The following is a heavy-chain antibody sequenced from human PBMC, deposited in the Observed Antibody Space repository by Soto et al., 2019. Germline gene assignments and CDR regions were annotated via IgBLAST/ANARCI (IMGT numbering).Heavy chain of an antibody. CDR1: GFSFSSSD. CDR2: ISIDGSRK. CDR3: TRGPTHGAFYI. Sequence: QVYLEESGGGVVQPGRSLRLSCVASGFSFSSSDMHWVRQAPGKGLEWVAHISIDGSRKYYADSVKGRFTVSRENSKNTLYLQINSLRPEEAAMYYCTRGPTHGAFYIWGQGTMVTDSS. J-gene: IGHJ3*02. V-gene: IGHV3-30*03.